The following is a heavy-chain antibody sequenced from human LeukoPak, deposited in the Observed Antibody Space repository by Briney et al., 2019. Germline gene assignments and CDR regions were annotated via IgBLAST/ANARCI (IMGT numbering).Heavy chain of an antibody. CDR3: ARFLLYYYDSSGSGGYDP. Sequence: PSETLSLTCTVSGGSISSYYWSWIRQPPGKGLEWIGYIYYSGSTNYNPSLKSRVTISVDTSKNQFSLKLSSVTAADTAVYYCARFLLYYYDSSGSGGYDPWGQGTLVTVSS. V-gene: IGHV4-59*01. J-gene: IGHJ5*02. D-gene: IGHD3-22*01. CDR1: GGSISSYY. CDR2: IYYSGST.